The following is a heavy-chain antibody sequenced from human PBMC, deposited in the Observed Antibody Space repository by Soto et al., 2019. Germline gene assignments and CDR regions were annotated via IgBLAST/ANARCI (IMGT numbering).Heavy chain of an antibody. Sequence: SQTLSLTCAISGDSVSSNSAAWNWIRQSPSRGLEWLGRTYYRSKWYNDYAVSVKSRITINPDTSKNQFSLQLNSVTPEDTAVYYCARVIVVENGRYYGMDVWGQGTTVTVSS. CDR2: TYYRSKWYN. V-gene: IGHV6-1*01. CDR3: ARVIVVENGRYYGMDV. D-gene: IGHD3-22*01. CDR1: GDSVSSNSAA. J-gene: IGHJ6*02.